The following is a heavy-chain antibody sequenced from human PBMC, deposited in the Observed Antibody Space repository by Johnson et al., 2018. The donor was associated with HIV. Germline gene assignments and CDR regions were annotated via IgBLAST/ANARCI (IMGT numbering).Heavy chain of an antibody. CDR1: GFTFSTYA. CDR2: ISGSGGST. Sequence: VQLVESGGTLVQPGGSLRLSCAASGFTFSTYAMNWVRQAPGKGLEWVSAISGSGGSTYYADSVKGRSTISRDNSKNTLYLHMNSLKAEDTALYYCANHRADYYDSSGYPDAFDIWGQGTMVTVSS. V-gene: IGHV3-23*04. J-gene: IGHJ3*02. CDR3: ANHRADYYDSSGYPDAFDI. D-gene: IGHD3-22*01.